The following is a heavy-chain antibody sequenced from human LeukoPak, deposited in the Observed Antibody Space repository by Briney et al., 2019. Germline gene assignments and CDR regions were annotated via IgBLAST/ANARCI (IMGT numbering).Heavy chain of an antibody. Sequence: PGGSLRLSCAASGFTFSSYGMHWVRQAPGKGLEWVAVISYDGSNKYYADFVKGRFTISRDNSKNTLYLQMNSLRAEDTAVYYCANFPGDSGPYWGQGTLVTVSS. J-gene: IGHJ4*02. CDR3: ANFPGDSGPY. V-gene: IGHV3-30*18. CDR1: GFTFSSYG. D-gene: IGHD4-17*01. CDR2: ISYDGSNK.